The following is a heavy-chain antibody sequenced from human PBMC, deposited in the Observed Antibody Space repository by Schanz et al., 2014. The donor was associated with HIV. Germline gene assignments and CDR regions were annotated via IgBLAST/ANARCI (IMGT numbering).Heavy chain of an antibody. J-gene: IGHJ5*02. CDR2: VGHSGST. D-gene: IGHD2-2*02. Sequence: QVRLQQWGAGLLKPSETLTLTCAVYGDSLSDNFWTWIRQSPGKGLEWIGEVGHSGSTNYHPSLKSRVTMSVATSKNQFSLRLVSVTAADTAVYYCARGIRRDCSSPSCNTGWFDPWGQGTLVTVSS. V-gene: IGHV4-34*01. CDR1: GDSLSDNF. CDR3: ARGIRRDCSSPSCNTGWFDP.